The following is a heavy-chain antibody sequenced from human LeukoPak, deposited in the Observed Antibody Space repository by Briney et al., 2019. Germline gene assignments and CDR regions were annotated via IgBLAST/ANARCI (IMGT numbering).Heavy chain of an antibody. CDR3: ARECFSSIYNYNNMDV. CDR2: IYSSGST. CDR1: GGSIRISC. D-gene: IGHD5-24*01. Sequence: SSTLFLTCTVTGGSIRISCWAWTRQPAGKGLEWIGRIYSSGSTNYHLPLKSRLTLSVDTPRHHFPLKVNSVTAAHPAVFYCARECFSSIYNYNNMDVWGQGTTVTVSS. V-gene: IGHV4-4*07. J-gene: IGHJ6*02.